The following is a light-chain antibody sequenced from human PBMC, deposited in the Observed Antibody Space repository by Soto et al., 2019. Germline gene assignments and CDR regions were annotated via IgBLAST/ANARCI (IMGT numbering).Light chain of an antibody. CDR1: QTVTGA. J-gene: IGKJ2*01. CDR3: QQYNDWPPYT. Sequence: EILMTQSPATLSVSPGERATLSCRASQTVTGALAWYQQKPGQVPRLLIYGASTRATGIPDRFSGSGSGTEFTLTISSLQSEDFAVYYCQQYNDWPPYTFGQGTNVEIK. V-gene: IGKV3-15*01. CDR2: GAS.